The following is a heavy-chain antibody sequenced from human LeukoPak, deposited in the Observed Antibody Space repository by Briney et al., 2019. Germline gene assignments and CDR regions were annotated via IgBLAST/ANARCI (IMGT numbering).Heavy chain of an antibody. D-gene: IGHD3-16*01. Sequence: SETLSLTCTVSGGSISSYYWSWIRQPPGKGLGWIGYIYYSGSTNYNPSLKSRVTISVDTSKNQFSLKLSSVTAADTAVYYCARHWVGSPHAFDIWGQGTMVTVSS. CDR1: GGSISSYY. CDR3: ARHWVGSPHAFDI. V-gene: IGHV4-59*08. CDR2: IYYSGST. J-gene: IGHJ3*02.